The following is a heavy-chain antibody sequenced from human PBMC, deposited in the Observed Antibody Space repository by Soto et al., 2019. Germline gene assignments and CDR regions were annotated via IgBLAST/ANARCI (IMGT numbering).Heavy chain of an antibody. CDR3: ARHASGYEFWFDP. CDR2: IYHSGST. Sequence: SETLSLTCAVSGGSISSSNWWSWVRQPPGKGLEWIGEIYHSGSTNYNPSLKSRVTISVDTSKNQFSLKLSSVTAADTAVYYCARHASGYEFWFDPWGQGTLVTVSS. V-gene: IGHV4-4*02. D-gene: IGHD5-12*01. CDR1: GGSISSSNW. J-gene: IGHJ5*02.